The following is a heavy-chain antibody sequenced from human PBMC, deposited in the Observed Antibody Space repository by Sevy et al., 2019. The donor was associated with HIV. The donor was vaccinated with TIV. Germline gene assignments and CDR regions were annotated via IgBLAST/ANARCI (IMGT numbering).Heavy chain of an antibody. V-gene: IGHV3-7*01. CDR3: ARDWPGPWQQLVTPGGDY. J-gene: IGHJ4*02. CDR1: GFTFSSYW. D-gene: IGHD6-13*01. Sequence: GGSLRLSCAASGFTFSSYWMSWVRQAPGKGLEWVANIKQDRSEKYYVDSVKGRFTISRDNAKNSLYLQMNSLRAEDTAVYYCARDWPGPWQQLVTPGGDYWGQGTLVTVSS. CDR2: IKQDRSEK.